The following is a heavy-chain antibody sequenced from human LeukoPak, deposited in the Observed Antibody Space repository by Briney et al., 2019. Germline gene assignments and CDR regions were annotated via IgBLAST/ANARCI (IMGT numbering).Heavy chain of an antibody. CDR2: IDPSDSYT. D-gene: IGHD4-17*01. V-gene: IGHV5-10-1*01. CDR3: ARHGEYGYLEELRCDY. J-gene: IGHJ4*02. CDR1: GYSFTSYW. Sequence: GESLKISCKGSGYSFTSYWISWVRQMPGKGLEWMGRIDPSDSYTNYSPSFQGHVTISADKSISTAYLQWRSLKASDTAMYYCARHGEYGYLEELRCDYWGQGTLVTVSS.